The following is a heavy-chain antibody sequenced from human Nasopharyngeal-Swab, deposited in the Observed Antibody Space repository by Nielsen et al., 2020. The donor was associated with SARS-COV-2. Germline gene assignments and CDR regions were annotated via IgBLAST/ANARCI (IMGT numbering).Heavy chain of an antibody. V-gene: IGHV4-39*07. J-gene: IGHJ3*02. CDR3: ARVREVQGVMEGPPHPQPDAFDI. D-gene: IGHD3-10*01. CDR2: IYHSGST. Sequence: SETLSLTCTVSGGSISSSSYYWGWIRQPPGKGLEWIGEIYHSGSTNYNPSLKSRVTISVDKSKNQFSLKLSSVTAADTAVYYCARVREVQGVMEGPPHPQPDAFDIWGQGTMVTVSS. CDR1: GGSISSSSYY.